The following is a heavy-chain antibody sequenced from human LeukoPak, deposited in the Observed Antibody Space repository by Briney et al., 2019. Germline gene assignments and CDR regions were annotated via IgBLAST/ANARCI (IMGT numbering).Heavy chain of an antibody. V-gene: IGHV4-39*01. J-gene: IGHJ4*02. CDR1: GGSVSSSSYY. CDR3: ASLVVVVVTASEIDY. D-gene: IGHD2-21*02. Sequence: PSETLSLTCSVSGGSVSSSSYYWGWDRQPPGKGLEWIGSFHYSGSTYYNPSLKSRVTISGDTSKNQFSLKLRSVTAADTAVYYCASLVVVVVTASEIDYWGQGTLVTVSS. CDR2: FHYSGST.